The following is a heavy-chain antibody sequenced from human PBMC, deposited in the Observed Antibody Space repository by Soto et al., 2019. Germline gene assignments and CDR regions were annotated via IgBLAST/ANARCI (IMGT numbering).Heavy chain of an antibody. J-gene: IGHJ6*02. Sequence: QVRLVQSGAEVKKPGASVKVSCETSGYKFSAYHIHWVRQTPGQGLEWMGWINSDSGDTKYAAEFQGRVTMTRDMSKSVAYMELSRLTSDDRAVYYCARDRRASGTYDGMDVWGQGTPVAVS. CDR1: GYKFSAYH. CDR3: ARDRRASGTYDGMDV. D-gene: IGHD2-2*01. CDR2: INSDSGDT. V-gene: IGHV1-2*02.